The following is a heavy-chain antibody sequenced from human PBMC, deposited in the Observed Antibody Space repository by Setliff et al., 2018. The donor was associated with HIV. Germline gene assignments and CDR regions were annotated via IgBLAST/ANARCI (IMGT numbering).Heavy chain of an antibody. V-gene: IGHV4-34*01. J-gene: IGHJ4*02. CDR3: ARGSYRGSGFFVRYFDF. CDR1: GGSFTSYY. Sequence: SETLSLTCAVDGGSFTSYYWTWIRQAPGKDLEWIGEINHNGGTNYNPSLKSRVTISVDRSKNQFFLRLTSVTPADTAVYYCARGSYRGSGFFVRYFDFWGQGSLVTVSS. D-gene: IGHD3-3*01. CDR2: INHNGGT.